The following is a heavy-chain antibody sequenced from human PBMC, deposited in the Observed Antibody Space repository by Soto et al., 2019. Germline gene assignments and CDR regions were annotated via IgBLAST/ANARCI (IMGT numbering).Heavy chain of an antibody. CDR3: ATDIKDITQWPDAFDI. CDR2: ISWNSGSI. V-gene: IGHV3-9*01. CDR1: GFTFDDYA. Sequence: GGSLRLSCAASGFTFDDYAMHWVRQAPGKGLEWVSGISWNSGSIGYADSVKGRFTISRGNAKNSLYLQMNSLRAEDTALYYCATDIKDITQWPDAFDIWGQGTMVTVSS. D-gene: IGHD6-19*01. J-gene: IGHJ3*02.